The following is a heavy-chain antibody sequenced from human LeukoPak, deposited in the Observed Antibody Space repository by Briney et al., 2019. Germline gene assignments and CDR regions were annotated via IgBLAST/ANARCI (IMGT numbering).Heavy chain of an antibody. V-gene: IGHV3-23*01. J-gene: IGHJ3*02. CDR2: ISGSGGST. D-gene: IGHD1-26*01. CDR3: AKVRGSGSYYFIRDAFDI. CDR1: GFTFSSYA. Sequence: PGGSLRLSCAASGFTFSSYAMSWVRQAPGKGLEWVSAISGSGGSTYYADSVKGRFTISRDNSKNTLYLQMNSLRAEDTAVYYCAKVRGSGSYYFIRDAFDIWGQGTMVTVSS.